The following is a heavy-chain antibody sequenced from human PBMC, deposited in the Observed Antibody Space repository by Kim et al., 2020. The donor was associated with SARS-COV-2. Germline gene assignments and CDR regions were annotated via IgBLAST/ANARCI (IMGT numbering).Heavy chain of an antibody. V-gene: IGHV3-21*01. CDR2: ISSSSYI. D-gene: IGHD2-15*01. J-gene: IGHJ3*02. CDR1: GFTFSSYS. CDR3: ARGGPVSARFSI. Sequence: GGSLRLSCAASGFTFSSYSMNWVRQAPGKGLEWVSSISSSSYIYYADSVKGRFTISRDNAKNSLYLQMNSLRAEDTAVYYCARGGPVSARFSIWGQGTMVTVSS.